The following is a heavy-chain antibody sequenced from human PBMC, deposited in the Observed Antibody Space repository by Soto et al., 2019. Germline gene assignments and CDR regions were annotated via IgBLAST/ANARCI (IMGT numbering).Heavy chain of an antibody. CDR3: ARVGEQWLGGDYYYNGMTS. CDR2: SYYTGGI. D-gene: IGHD6-19*01. V-gene: IGHV4-59*07. Sequence: QVQLQESGPGLVKPSDTLSLTCSISGGSIRSFYWSWIRQPPGKGLEWIGYSYYTGGIRYNPSLESRVTISVDTSKNQFSLELTSLTAADTAVYYCARVGEQWLGGDYYYNGMTSGPRDHGHRLL. J-gene: IGHJ6*02. CDR1: GGSIRSFY.